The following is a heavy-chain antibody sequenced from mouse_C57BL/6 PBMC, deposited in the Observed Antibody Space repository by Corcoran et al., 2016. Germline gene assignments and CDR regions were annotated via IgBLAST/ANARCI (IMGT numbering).Heavy chain of an antibody. CDR3: ARHEYNILLLFDY. J-gene: IGHJ2*01. D-gene: IGHD1-1*01. Sequence: QVQLQQSGAELVKPGASVKLSCKASGYNFTEYTIHWVKQRSGQGLEWIGWFYTGSGSIKYNEKFKDKDTWTADKSSSTVYMELSRLTSEDSAVYFCARHEYNILLLFDYWGQGTTLTVSA. CDR2: FYTGSGSI. V-gene: IGHV1-62-2*01. CDR1: GYNFTEYT.